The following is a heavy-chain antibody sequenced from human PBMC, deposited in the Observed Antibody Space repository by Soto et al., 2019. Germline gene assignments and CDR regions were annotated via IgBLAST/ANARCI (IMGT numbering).Heavy chain of an antibody. V-gene: IGHV3-15*01. CDR2: IKSRADGGTA. Sequence: EVQLVESGGGLVKPGGSLRLSCAASGFTFSNAWMSWVRQAPGKGLEWVGRIKSRADGGTADHAAPVKGRFAISRDDSKNTLYLQMNSLKTEDTAVYYCATLGGNLGAFDYWGQATLVTVSS. CDR3: ATLGGNLGAFDY. J-gene: IGHJ4*02. D-gene: IGHD3-16*01. CDR1: GFTFSNAW.